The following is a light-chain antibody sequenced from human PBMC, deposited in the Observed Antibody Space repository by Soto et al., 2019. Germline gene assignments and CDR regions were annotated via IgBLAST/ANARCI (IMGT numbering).Light chain of an antibody. Sequence: QSVLTQPPSASATPGQRVTISCSGSSSNIGSNLVYWYQHLPGTAPKLLIYLNNQRPSGVPDRFSGSKSGSSASLAISGLRSEDEGDYYCAAWDDSLSVVFGGGTKVTVL. V-gene: IGLV1-47*01. CDR2: LNN. J-gene: IGLJ2*01. CDR1: SSNIGSNL. CDR3: AAWDDSLSVV.